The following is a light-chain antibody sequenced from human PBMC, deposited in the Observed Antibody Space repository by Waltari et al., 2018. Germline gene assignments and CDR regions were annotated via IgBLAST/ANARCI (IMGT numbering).Light chain of an antibody. CDR3: QQYYGTPLWT. CDR1: QSVLYSSNNKNY. CDR2: WAS. J-gene: IGKJ1*01. Sequence: IVMTQSPNSLPVSMGERTNIHCKSRQSVLYSSNNKNYLAWYQQKPGQPPKLLIYWASTRESGVPDRFSGSVSGTDFTLTISSLQAEDVAVYYCQQYYGTPLWTFGQGTKVEIK. V-gene: IGKV4-1*01.